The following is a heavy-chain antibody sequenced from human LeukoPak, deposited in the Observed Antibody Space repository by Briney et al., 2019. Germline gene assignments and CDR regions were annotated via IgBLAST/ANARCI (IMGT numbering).Heavy chain of an antibody. CDR1: GGSFSGYY. CDR3: AKSNGYGLVDI. J-gene: IGHJ3*02. CDR2: IFYSGST. D-gene: IGHD3-10*01. Sequence: SETLSLTCAVYGGSFSGYYWSWIRQPPGKGLEWIGNIFYSGSTYYSPSVKSRVTISLDTSRNQFSLKLNSVTAADTAVYSCAKSNGYGLVDIWGQGTMVTVSS. V-gene: IGHV4-34*12.